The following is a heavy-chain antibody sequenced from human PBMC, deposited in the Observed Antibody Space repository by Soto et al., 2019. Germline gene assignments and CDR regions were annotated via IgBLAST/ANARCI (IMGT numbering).Heavy chain of an antibody. J-gene: IGHJ6*02. CDR3: AREMGGFLDV. CDR1: GGTSSGYA. D-gene: IGHD3-16*01. CDR2: IIPIFGTA. Sequence: SLKVSWKTSGGTSSGYAISWVRQAPGQGLEWMGGIIPIFGTANYAQKFQGRVTITADESTSTAYMELSSLRSEDTAVYYCAREMGGFLDVWAQGTTVTVSS. V-gene: IGHV1-69*13.